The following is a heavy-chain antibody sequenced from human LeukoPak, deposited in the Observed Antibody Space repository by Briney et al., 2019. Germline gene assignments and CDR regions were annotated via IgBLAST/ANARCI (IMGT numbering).Heavy chain of an antibody. Sequence: SVKVSCKASGGTFSIYAISWVRQAPGQGLDWMGRIIPILGIANYAQKLQGRVTITADKSTSTAFMELSTLRSEDTAVYYCARAEDDYGGKVGTWYFDLWGRGTLVTVSS. J-gene: IGHJ2*01. CDR3: ARAEDDYGGKVGTWYFDL. CDR1: GGTFSIYA. D-gene: IGHD4-23*01. V-gene: IGHV1-69*04. CDR2: IIPILGIA.